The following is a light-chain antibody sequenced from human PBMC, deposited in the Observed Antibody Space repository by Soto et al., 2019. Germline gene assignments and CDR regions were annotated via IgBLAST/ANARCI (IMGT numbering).Light chain of an antibody. V-gene: IGKV3-20*01. J-gene: IGKJ5*01. CDR3: QQYGSSWIT. CDR2: GAS. CDR1: QSVSSSY. Sequence: EIVLTQSPCTRSFSPGERSALSFLASQSVSSSYLAWYQQKPGQAPRLLIYGASSRATGIPDRFSGSGSGTDFTLTISRLEPEDFAVYYCQQYGSSWITFGQGTRLEIK.